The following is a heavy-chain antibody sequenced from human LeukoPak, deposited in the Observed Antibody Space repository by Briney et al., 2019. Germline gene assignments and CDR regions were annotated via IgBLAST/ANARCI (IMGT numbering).Heavy chain of an antibody. CDR2: ISYDGSNK. V-gene: IGHV3-30-3*01. CDR3: ARGHVSQPLDAFDI. D-gene: IGHD5/OR15-5a*01. J-gene: IGHJ3*02. CDR1: GFTFSSYA. Sequence: GGSLRLSCAASGFTFSSYAMHWVRQAPGKGLEWVAVISYDGSNKYYADSVKGRFTISRDNSKNTLYLQMNSLRAEDTAVYYCARGHVSQPLDAFDIWGQGTMVTVSS.